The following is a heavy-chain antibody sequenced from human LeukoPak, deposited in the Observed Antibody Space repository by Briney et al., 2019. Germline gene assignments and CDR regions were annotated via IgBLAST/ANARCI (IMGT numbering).Heavy chain of an antibody. CDR1: GFTVSSNY. CDR2: IYSGGST. Sequence: PGGSLRLSCAASGFTVSSNYMSWVRQAPGKGLEWVSVIYSGGSTYYADSVKGRFTISRDNSKNTLYLQMNSLRAEDTAVYYCASSRFQEPYYFDYWGQGTLVTVSS. J-gene: IGHJ4*02. D-gene: IGHD1-14*01. V-gene: IGHV3-66*01. CDR3: ASSRFQEPYYFDY.